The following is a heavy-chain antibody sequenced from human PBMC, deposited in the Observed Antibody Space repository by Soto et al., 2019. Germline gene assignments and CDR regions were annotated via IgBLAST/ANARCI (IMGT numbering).Heavy chain of an antibody. V-gene: IGHV4-30-4*01. CDR1: GGSISSGDYY. CDR3: ARDRYYYDSSPIDY. CDR2: IYYSGTT. Sequence: VQLQESGPGLVKPSQTLSLTCTVSGGSISSGDYYWSWLRQPPGKLLEWIGYIYYSGTTYYNPSRQSRFTTSVDTSKNQFCLKLSSVTAADTAVYYCARDRYYYDSSPIDYWGQGTLVTVSS. J-gene: IGHJ4*02. D-gene: IGHD3-22*01.